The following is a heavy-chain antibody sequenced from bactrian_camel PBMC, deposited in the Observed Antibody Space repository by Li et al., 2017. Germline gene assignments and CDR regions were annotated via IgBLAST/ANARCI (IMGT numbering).Heavy chain of an antibody. V-gene: IGHV3S40*01. CDR2: IYTGTDRT. CDR3: ATTGFDF. CDR1: GFTESGNY. Sequence: DVQLVESGGSLVQPGGSLRLSCAASGFTESGNYVAWIRQAPAKGREGVASIYTGTDRTYYADSVKGRFTISRDNAKNTVYLQIDSLKFEDTALYYCATTGFDFWGQGTQVTVS. J-gene: IGHJ4*01. D-gene: IGHD5*01.